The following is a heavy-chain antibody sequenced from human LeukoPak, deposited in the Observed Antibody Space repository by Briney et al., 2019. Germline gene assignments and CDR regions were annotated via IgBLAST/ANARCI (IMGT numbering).Heavy chain of an antibody. CDR3: AKGHAAAAGRFKNYFDY. Sequence: SGGSLRLSCAASGFTFSNFGMSWVRQAPGKGLEWVSVISGSGGSTYYADSVKGRFTISRDNSKNTLYLQMNSLRAEDTAVYYCAKGHAAAAGRFKNYFDYWGQGTLVTVSS. V-gene: IGHV3-23*01. J-gene: IGHJ4*02. D-gene: IGHD6-13*01. CDR2: ISGSGGST. CDR1: GFTFSNFG.